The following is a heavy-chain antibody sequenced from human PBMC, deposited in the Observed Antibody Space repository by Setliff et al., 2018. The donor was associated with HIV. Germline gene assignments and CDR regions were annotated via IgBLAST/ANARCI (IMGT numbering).Heavy chain of an antibody. D-gene: IGHD3-16*01. CDR3: ARDGGFYLGGYYYYGMDV. Sequence: ASVKVSCKASGYTFTGYYMHWVRQAPGQGLEWMGWINPNSGGTTYAQKFQGRVTMTRDTSISTAYMEVSRLRSDDTAVYYCARDGGFYLGGYYYYGMDVWGQGTTVTVSS. J-gene: IGHJ6*02. CDR2: INPNSGGT. CDR1: GYTFTGYY. V-gene: IGHV1-2*02.